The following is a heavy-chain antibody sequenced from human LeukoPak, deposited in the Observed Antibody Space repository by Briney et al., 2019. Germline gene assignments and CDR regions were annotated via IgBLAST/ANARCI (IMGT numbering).Heavy chain of an antibody. Sequence: ASVKVSCKASGGTFSSYAISWVRQAPGQGLGWMGGIIPIFGTANYAQKFQGRVTITADESTSTAYMELSSLRSEDTAVYYCARWGYYYDSSGYYDRDYWGQGTLVTVSS. V-gene: IGHV1-69*01. CDR1: GGTFSSYA. D-gene: IGHD3-22*01. CDR2: IIPIFGTA. J-gene: IGHJ4*02. CDR3: ARWGYYYDSSGYYDRDY.